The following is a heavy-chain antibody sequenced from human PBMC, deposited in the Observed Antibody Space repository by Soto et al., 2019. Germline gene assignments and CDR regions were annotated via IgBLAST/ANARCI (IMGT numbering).Heavy chain of an antibody. V-gene: IGHV1-18*04. CDR1: GYTLTIYG. D-gene: IGHD3-10*01. CDR3: ARGGSGSSHPFDP. Sequence: ASVKVSCKASGYTLTIYGISCVLQSPVQGLEWMGWISAYNGNTNYAQKLQGRVTMTTDTSTSTAYMELRSLRSDDTAVYYCARGGSGSSHPFDPWGQGTLVTVSS. J-gene: IGHJ5*02. CDR2: ISAYNGNT.